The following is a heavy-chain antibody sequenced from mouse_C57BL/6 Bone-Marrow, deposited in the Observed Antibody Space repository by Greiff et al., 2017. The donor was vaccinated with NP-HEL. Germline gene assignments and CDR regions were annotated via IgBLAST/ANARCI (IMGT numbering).Heavy chain of an antibody. V-gene: IGHV1-66*01. J-gene: IGHJ2*01. Sequence: VKLMESGPELVKPGASVKISCKASGYSFTSYYIHWVKQRPGQGLEWIGWIYPGSGNTKYNEKVKGKATLTADTSSSTAYMQLSSLTSEDSAVYYCARSYYRRVWGQGTTLTVSS. CDR2: IYPGSGNT. D-gene: IGHD2-12*01. CDR3: ARSYYRRV. CDR1: GYSFTSYY.